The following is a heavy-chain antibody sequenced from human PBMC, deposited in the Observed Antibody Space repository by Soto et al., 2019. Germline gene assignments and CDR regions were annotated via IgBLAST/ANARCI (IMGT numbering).Heavy chain of an antibody. CDR3: AKWGALYYYDSSGYYPYYFDY. J-gene: IGHJ4*02. V-gene: IGHV3-23*01. Sequence: GGSLRLSCAASGFTFSSYAMSWVRQAPGKGLEWVSAISGSGGSTCYADSVKGRFTISRDNSKNTLYLQMNSLRAEDTAVYYCAKWGALYYYDSSGYYPYYFDYWGQGTLVTVSS. CDR1: GFTFSSYA. CDR2: ISGSGGST. D-gene: IGHD3-22*01.